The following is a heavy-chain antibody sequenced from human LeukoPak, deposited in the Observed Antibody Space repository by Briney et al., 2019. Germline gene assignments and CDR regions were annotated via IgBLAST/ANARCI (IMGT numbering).Heavy chain of an antibody. J-gene: IGHJ4*02. CDR2: IWYDGSNK. CDR1: GFIFRSYD. V-gene: IGHV3-33*01. Sequence: GGSLRLSCAASGFIFRSYDMHWVRQAPDKGLEWVAVIWYDGSNKYYAESVKGRFTISRDNSKNTPYLQMNSLRGEDTALYYCARDLVRTDSGYDSGPVGYWGQGTLVTVSS. CDR3: ARDLVRTDSGYDSGPVGY. D-gene: IGHD5-12*01.